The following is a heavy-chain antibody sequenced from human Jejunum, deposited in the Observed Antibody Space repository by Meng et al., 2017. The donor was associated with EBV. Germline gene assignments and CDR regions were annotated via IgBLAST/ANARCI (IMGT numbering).Heavy chain of an antibody. CDR2: IYYSVST. J-gene: IGHJ4*02. D-gene: IGHD3-10*01. Sequence: QVQLQESGPGLVNPSESLSLTCPVSGVSMSNFYWSCFRQPPGKGLEWIGYIYYSVSTNYNPSLKSRVTISVDTSKNQFSLSLSSVTAADTAVYYCARGGGRPEYWGQGILVTVSS. CDR3: ARGGGRPEY. CDR1: GVSMSNFY. V-gene: IGHV4-59*01.